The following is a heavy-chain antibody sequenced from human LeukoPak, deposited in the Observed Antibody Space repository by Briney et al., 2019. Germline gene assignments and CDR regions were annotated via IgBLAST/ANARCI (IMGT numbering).Heavy chain of an antibody. CDR3: ARGRLVSGSYGRYWFDP. J-gene: IGHJ5*02. CDR2: INPNSGGT. D-gene: IGHD1-26*01. V-gene: IGHV1-2*02. CDR1: GYTFTGYY. Sequence: ASVKVSCKASGYTFTGYYMHWVRQAPGQGLEWMGWINPNSGGTNYAQKFQGRVTMTRDTSISTAYMELSRLRSDDTAVYYCARGRLVSGSYGRYWFDPWGQGTLVTVSS.